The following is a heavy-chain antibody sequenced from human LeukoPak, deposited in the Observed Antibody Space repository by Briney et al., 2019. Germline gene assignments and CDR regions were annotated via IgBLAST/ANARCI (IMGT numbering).Heavy chain of an antibody. CDR2: IYHSGST. V-gene: IGHV4-30-2*01. CDR1: GGSISSGGYS. Sequence: SETLSLTCAVSGGSISSGGYSWSWIRQPPGKGLEWIGYIYHSGSTYYNPSLKSRVTISVDRSRNQISLKLNSVTAADTAVYHCARVRFAGGFDYWGQGTLVTVSA. J-gene: IGHJ4*02. CDR3: ARVRFAGGFDY. D-gene: IGHD3-16*01.